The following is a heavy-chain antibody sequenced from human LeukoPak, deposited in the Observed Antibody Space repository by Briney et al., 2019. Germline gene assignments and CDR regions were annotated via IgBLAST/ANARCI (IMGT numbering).Heavy chain of an antibody. CDR2: MKTDGTRI. J-gene: IGHJ4*02. Sequence: PGGSLRLDCAGSGFRSSNSWVYCVRGGAGKVPVWVSRMKTDGTRIEYADSVKGRFTISRDNAKNTLFLQMSSLRVEDTAVYYCARGADHGGSYYPDWGQGTRVTVSS. D-gene: IGHD3-10*01. CDR1: GFRSSNSW. V-gene: IGHV3-74*01. CDR3: ARGADHGGSYYPD.